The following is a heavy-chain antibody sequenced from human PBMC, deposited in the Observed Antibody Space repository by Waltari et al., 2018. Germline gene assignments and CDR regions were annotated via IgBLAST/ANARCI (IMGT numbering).Heavy chain of an antibody. V-gene: IGHV3-48*01. CDR2: ISSSSSTI. J-gene: IGHJ6*02. CDR1: GFTFSSYS. Sequence: EVQLVESGGGLVQPGGSLRLSCAASGFTFSSYSMNWVRQAPGKGLEWVSYISSSSSTIYYADSGKGRFTISRDNAKNSLYLQRNSLRAEDTAVYYCARDLYSSSWYGGYYYYYGMDVWGQGTTVTVSS. CDR3: ARDLYSSSWYGGYYYYYGMDV. D-gene: IGHD6-13*01.